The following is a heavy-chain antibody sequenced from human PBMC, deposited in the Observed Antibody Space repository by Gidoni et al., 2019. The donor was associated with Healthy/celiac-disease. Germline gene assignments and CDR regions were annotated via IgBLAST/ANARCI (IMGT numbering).Heavy chain of an antibody. CDR3: AKDFSVTGTTFYFDY. Sequence: EVQLVASGGVVVQPGGSLRLSCAASVFTFDEYAMNWVRQAPGKGLEWVSLMSWDGGSTYYADSVKGRFTISRDNSKNSLYLQMNSLRAEDTALYYCAKDFSVTGTTFYFDYWGQGTLVTVSS. D-gene: IGHD1-7*01. V-gene: IGHV3-43D*03. J-gene: IGHJ4*02. CDR1: VFTFDEYA. CDR2: MSWDGGST.